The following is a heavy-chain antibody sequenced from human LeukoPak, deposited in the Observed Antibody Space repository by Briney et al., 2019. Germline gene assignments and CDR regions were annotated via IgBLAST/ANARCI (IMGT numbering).Heavy chain of an antibody. CDR2: ISWNSGSI. CDR3: ARGMQDYDFWSGDAFDI. J-gene: IGHJ3*02. Sequence: GGSLRLSCAASGFTFDDYAMHWVRQAPGKGLEWVSGISWNSGSIGYADSVKGRFTISRDNSKNTLYLQMNSLRAEDTAVYYCARGMQDYDFWSGDAFDIWGQGTMVTVSS. D-gene: IGHD3-3*01. V-gene: IGHV3-9*01. CDR1: GFTFDDYA.